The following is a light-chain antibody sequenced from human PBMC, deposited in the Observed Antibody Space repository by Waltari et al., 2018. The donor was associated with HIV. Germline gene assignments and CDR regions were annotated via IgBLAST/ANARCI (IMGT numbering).Light chain of an antibody. CDR3: QSADSSGTLYV. J-gene: IGLJ1*01. Sequence: SYELTQPPSVSVSPGQTARITCSGDALPKQYAYWYQQKPGQAPVLVIYKDSERPSGIPERFSGSSSGTTGTLTSSGVQAEDEADYYCQSADSSGTLYVFGTGTKVTVL. V-gene: IGLV3-25*03. CDR2: KDS. CDR1: ALPKQY.